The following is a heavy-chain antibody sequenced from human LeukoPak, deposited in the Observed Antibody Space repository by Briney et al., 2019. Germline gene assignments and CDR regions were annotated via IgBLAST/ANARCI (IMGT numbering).Heavy chain of an antibody. CDR1: GFTFSSYS. CDR2: STPRGDYI. V-gene: IGHV3-21*01. J-gene: IGHJ4*02. Sequence: PGGSLRLSCAASGFTFSSYSMNWVRQAPGKGLEWVSSSTPRGDYIYYADSLKGRFTISRDNAKNSLYLQMSSLRAEDTAVYYCVRHRTASDYWGQGALVTVSS. CDR3: VRHRTASDY. D-gene: IGHD1-1*01.